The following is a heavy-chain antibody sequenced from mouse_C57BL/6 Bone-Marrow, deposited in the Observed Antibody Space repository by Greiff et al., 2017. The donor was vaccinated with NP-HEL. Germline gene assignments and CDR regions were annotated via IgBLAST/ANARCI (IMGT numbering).Heavy chain of an antibody. J-gene: IGHJ4*01. CDR1: GFNFKDDY. V-gene: IGHV14-4*01. Sequence: EVQVEESGAELVRPGASVKLSCTASGFNFKDDYMHWVKQRPEQGLEWIGWIDPENGDTEYASKFQGKATITADTSSNTAYLQLSSLTTEDSAVYYCAADYYAMDYWGQGTSVTVSA. CDR2: IDPENGDT. CDR3: AADYYAMDY.